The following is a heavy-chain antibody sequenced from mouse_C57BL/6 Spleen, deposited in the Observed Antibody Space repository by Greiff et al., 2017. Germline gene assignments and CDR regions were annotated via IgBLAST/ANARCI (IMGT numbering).Heavy chain of an antibody. J-gene: IGHJ2*01. V-gene: IGHV1-80*01. CDR1: GYAFSSYW. CDR3: ASSGTGFDY. D-gene: IGHD4-1*01. CDR2: IYPGDGDT. Sequence: QVQLKQSGAEVVKPGASVKITRKASGYAFSSYWMNWVKQRPGKGLVWIGRIYPGDGDTNDNGKFKGKATLTAAKSSSTAYMHLSSLTSEDSAVYFCASSGTGFDYWGQGTTLTVSS.